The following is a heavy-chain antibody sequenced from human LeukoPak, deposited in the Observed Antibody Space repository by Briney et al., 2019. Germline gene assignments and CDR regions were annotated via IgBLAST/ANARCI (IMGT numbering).Heavy chain of an antibody. CDR2: IKSKTAGGKT. J-gene: IGHJ2*01. CDR3: TAEYDSSGYYPWFFDL. Sequence: GGSLRLSCAASGFTFSNAWMSWVRQAPGKGLEWVGRIKSKTAGGKTDYAAPVKGRFTISRDDSKNTLYLQMNSLKTEDTAVYYCTAEYDSSGYYPWFFDLWGRGTLVTASS. V-gene: IGHV3-15*01. CDR1: GFTFSNAW. D-gene: IGHD3-22*01.